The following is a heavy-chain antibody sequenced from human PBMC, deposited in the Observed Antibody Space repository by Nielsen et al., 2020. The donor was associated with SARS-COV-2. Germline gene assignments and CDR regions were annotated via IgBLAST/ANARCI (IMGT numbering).Heavy chain of an antibody. D-gene: IGHD1-7*01. J-gene: IGHJ6*03. CDR3: TRLGWNYLLGYYYYYMDV. V-gene: IGHV3-49*03. CDR2: IRSKAYGGTT. CDR1: GFTFGDYA. Sequence: GESLKISCTASGFTFGDYAMSWFRQAPGKGLEWVGFIRSKAYGGTTEYAASVKGRFTISRDDSKSIAYLQMNSLKTEDTAMYYCTRLGWNYLLGYYYYYMDVWGKGTTVTVSS.